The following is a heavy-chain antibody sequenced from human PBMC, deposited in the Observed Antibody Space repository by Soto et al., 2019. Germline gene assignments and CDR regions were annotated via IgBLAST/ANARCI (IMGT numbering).Heavy chain of an antibody. CDR1: GFTFSSYE. CDR3: ARVPYCSGGSCYPHDY. D-gene: IGHD2-15*01. J-gene: IGHJ4*02. Sequence: EVQLVESGGGLVQPGGSLRLSCAASGFTFSSYEMNWVRQAPGKGLEWVSYISSSGSTIYYADSVKGRFTISRDNAKTSLYLQMNGLRAEDTADYYCARVPYCSGGSCYPHDYWGQGTLVTVSS. CDR2: ISSSGSTI. V-gene: IGHV3-48*03.